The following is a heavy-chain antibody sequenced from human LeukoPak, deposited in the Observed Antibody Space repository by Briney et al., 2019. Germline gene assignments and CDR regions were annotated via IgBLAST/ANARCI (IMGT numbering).Heavy chain of an antibody. D-gene: IGHD3-3*01. Sequence: PGGSLRLSCAASGFTFSSYAMSWVRQAPGKGLEWVSAISGSGGSTYYADSVKGRFTISRDNAKNSLYLQMNSLRAEDTAVYYCARWWSRITIFGVVIPRRAFDYWGQGTLVTVSS. J-gene: IGHJ4*02. CDR1: GFTFSSYA. V-gene: IGHV3-23*01. CDR3: ARWWSRITIFGVVIPRRAFDY. CDR2: ISGSGGST.